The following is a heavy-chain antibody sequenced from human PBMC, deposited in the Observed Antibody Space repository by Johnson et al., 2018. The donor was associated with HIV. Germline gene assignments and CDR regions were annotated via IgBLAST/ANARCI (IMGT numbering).Heavy chain of an antibody. CDR1: GFTFSNYG. CDR2: ISYDGSNK. Sequence: QVQLVESGGGVVQPGRSLRLSCVASGFTFSNYGMHWVRQAPGKGLEWVAVISYDGSNKYYADSVKGRFTISRDNSKNTLYLQMNSLRAEDTAVYYCARGEEEQLGDAFDIWGQGTMVTVSS. D-gene: IGHD6-6*01. V-gene: IGHV3-30*03. J-gene: IGHJ3*02. CDR3: ARGEEEQLGDAFDI.